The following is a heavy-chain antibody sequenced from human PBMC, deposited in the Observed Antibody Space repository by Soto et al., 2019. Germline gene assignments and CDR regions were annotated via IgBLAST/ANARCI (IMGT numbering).Heavy chain of an antibody. CDR2: TYYRSKWYN. J-gene: IGHJ6*02. Sequence: QVQLQQSGPGLVKPSQTLSLTCAISGDSVSSNSAAWNWIRQSPSRALEWLGRTYYRSKWYNDYAVSVKRRITIIPHPSTNQFSLQLNSVTPEDTAVYYCARDLGQEPYYGMDVWGQGTTVTVSS. CDR3: ARDLGQEPYYGMDV. CDR1: GDSVSSNSAA. V-gene: IGHV6-1*01. D-gene: IGHD1-26*01.